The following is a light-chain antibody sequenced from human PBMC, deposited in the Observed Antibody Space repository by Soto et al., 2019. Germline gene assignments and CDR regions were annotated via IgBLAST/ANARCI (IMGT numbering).Light chain of an antibody. V-gene: IGKV1-5*01. CDR1: QSISSW. CDR2: DAY. CDR3: QQYNSYPWT. Sequence: EIQRTQSPSTLSASVGDRSTSTGVASQSISSWLAWYQQKPGKARKLLIYDAYSLESGVPSRFRGSGSGTEFTITISSLQPDDFATYYCQQYNSYPWTVGQGTKVEIK. J-gene: IGKJ1*01.